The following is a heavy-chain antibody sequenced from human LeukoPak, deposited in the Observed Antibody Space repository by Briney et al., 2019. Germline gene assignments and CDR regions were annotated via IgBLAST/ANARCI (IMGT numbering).Heavy chain of an antibody. CDR1: GDSITNYF. D-gene: IGHD2-15*01. CDR2: IYYTGNT. Sequence: SETLSLTCTVSGDSITNYFWSWIRQPPGKGLEWIGYIYYTGNTNYKPSLKSRVTISGDTSTNQFSLRLRSVTAADTAVYYCARGRVAYSAYYFDYWGRGTLVTVSS. J-gene: IGHJ4*02. CDR3: ARGRVAYSAYYFDY. V-gene: IGHV4-59*01.